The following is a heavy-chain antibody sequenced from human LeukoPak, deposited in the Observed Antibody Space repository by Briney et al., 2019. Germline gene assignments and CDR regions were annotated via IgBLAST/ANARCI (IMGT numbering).Heavy chain of an antibody. J-gene: IGHJ4*02. CDR3: ERGLACGYTQIPFAY. D-gene: IGHD3-22*01. CDR1: GGSLSGHY. CDR2: IIDTGST. V-gene: IGHV4-34*12. Sequence: SHSLSPTRALDGGSLSGHYWTWIRHPPGEGLEWIGEIIDTGSTKSTSSLKSRVTTSVDTRKSQCSPSLECVTPPDTAVYYCERGLACGYTQIPFAYCGQGTLVTASS.